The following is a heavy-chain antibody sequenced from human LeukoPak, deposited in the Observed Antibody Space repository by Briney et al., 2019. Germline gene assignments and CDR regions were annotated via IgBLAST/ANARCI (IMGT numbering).Heavy chain of an antibody. D-gene: IGHD3-22*01. CDR2: ISSSGSTI. J-gene: IGHJ4*02. Sequence: KSGGSLRLSCAASGFTFSDYYMSWIRQAPGKGLEWVSYISSSGSTIYYADSVKGRFTISRDSAKNSLYLQMNSLRAEDTAVYYCAREGLMIAYFDYWGQGTLVTVSS. CDR1: GFTFSDYY. V-gene: IGHV3-11*04. CDR3: AREGLMIAYFDY.